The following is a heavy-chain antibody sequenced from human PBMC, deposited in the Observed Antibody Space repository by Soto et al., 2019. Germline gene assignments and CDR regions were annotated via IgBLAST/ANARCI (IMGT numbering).Heavy chain of an antibody. J-gene: IGHJ4*02. CDR1: GGSISSGDYY. CDR2: IYYSGST. Sequence: QVQLQESGPGLVKPSQTLSLTCTVSGGSISSGDYYWSWIRQPPGKGLEWIGYIYYSGSTYYNPSLKGRVTISVDTSKNQFSLKLSSVTAADTAVYYCARGSVDYYYDSSGYDYWGQGTLVTVSS. D-gene: IGHD3-22*01. V-gene: IGHV4-30-4*01. CDR3: ARGSVDYYYDSSGYDY.